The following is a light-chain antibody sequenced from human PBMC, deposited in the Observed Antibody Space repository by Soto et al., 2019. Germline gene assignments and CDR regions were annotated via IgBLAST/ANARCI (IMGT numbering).Light chain of an antibody. Sequence: EIVLTQSPGTLSLSPGERATLSCRASQSVSSSYLAWYQQKPGQAPRLLIYGASSRATGIPDRFSGSGSGTDFTLIISRLEPEDFAVYYWQQYGSAPPYTFGQGTKLEIK. CDR3: QQYGSAPPYT. J-gene: IGKJ2*01. V-gene: IGKV3-20*01. CDR1: QSVSSSY. CDR2: GAS.